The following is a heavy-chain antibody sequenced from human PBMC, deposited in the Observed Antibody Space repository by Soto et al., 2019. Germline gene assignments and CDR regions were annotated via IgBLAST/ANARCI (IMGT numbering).Heavy chain of an antibody. Sequence: ESGPTLVNPTQTLTLTCSFSEFSLSTSGLGVGWIRQPPGKALECLAVIYWNDDKRYSPALKSRLTITKDSSKNQVVLTMTNVEPVHTGTYYCAHSRTITSRCFDNWGKGNMVTVSS. J-gene: IGHJ4*02. CDR2: IYWNDDK. CDR1: EFSLSTSGLG. CDR3: AHSRTITSRCFDN. V-gene: IGHV2-5*01. D-gene: IGHD6-6*01.